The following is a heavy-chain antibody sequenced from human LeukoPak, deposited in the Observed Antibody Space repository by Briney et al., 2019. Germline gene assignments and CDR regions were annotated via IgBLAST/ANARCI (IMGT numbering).Heavy chain of an antibody. CDR3: AREAAAGTFYFDY. CDR2: IYSSGST. J-gene: IGHJ4*02. V-gene: IGHV4-4*07. Sequence: SETLSLTCIVSGDSISNYYWSWIRQPSGKGLEWIGRIYSSGSTNYNRSLKSRVTMSVETSKNKFSLKVSSVTAADTAVYYCAREAAAGTFYFDYWGQGTLVTVSS. CDR1: GDSISNYY. D-gene: IGHD6-13*01.